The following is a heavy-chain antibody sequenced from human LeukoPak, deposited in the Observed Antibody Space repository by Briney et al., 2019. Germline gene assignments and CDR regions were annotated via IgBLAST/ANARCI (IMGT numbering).Heavy chain of an antibody. CDR2: IYTSGST. V-gene: IGHV4-39*07. J-gene: IGHJ6*03. CDR1: GGSISSSSYY. D-gene: IGHD3-22*01. Sequence: PSETLSLTCTVSGGSISSSSYYWGWIRQPPGKGLEWIGSIYTSGSTNYNPSLKSRVTISVDTSKNQFSLKLSSVTAADTAVYYCTRGSIAYYYMDVWGKGTTVTISS. CDR3: TRGSIAYYYMDV.